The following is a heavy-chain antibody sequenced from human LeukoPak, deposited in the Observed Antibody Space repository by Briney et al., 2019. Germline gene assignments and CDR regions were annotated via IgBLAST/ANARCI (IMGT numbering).Heavy chain of an antibody. CDR1: GGSISSYY. V-gene: IGHV4-4*07. CDR2: IYSSGTT. D-gene: IGHD3-9*01. CDR3: ARGSYYDILTGYSVANAFDI. Sequence: PSETLSLTCSVSGGSISSYYWSWIRQPAGKGLEWIGRIYSSGTTNYNPALKSRATMSVDTSKNQFSLNLSSVTAADTAVYYCARGSYYDILTGYSVANAFDIWGQGTMVTVSS. J-gene: IGHJ3*02.